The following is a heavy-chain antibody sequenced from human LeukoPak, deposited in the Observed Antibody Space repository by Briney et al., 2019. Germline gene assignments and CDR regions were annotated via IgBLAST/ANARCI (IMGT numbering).Heavy chain of an antibody. V-gene: IGHV4-59*08. CDR3: AGSRLLWFGESSC. CDR1: GGSISSYY. CDR2: IYYSGST. Sequence: PSETLSLTCTVSGGSISSYYWSWIRQPPGKGLEWIGYIYYSGSTNYNPSLKSRVTISVDTSKNQFSLKLSSVTAADTAVYYCAGSRLLWFGESSCWGQGTLVTVSS. J-gene: IGHJ4*02. D-gene: IGHD3-10*01.